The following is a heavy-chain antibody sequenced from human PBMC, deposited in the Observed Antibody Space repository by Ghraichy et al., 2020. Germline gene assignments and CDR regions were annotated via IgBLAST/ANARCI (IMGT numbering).Heavy chain of an antibody. D-gene: IGHD5-24*01. CDR3: ARVPLEMATTYFDY. CDR1: GFTFSSYW. J-gene: IGHJ4*02. Sequence: SLRLSCAASGFTFSSYWMSWVRQAPGKGLEWVANIKQDGSEKYYVDSVKGRFTISRDNAKNSLYLQMNSLRAEDTAVYYCARVPLEMATTYFDYWGQGTLVTVSS. V-gene: IGHV3-7*01. CDR2: IKQDGSEK.